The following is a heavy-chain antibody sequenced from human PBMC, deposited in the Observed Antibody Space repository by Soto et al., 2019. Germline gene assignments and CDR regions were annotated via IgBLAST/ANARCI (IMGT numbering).Heavy chain of an antibody. J-gene: IGHJ6*03. CDR3: ARGMVATVQAFYYYYYMEV. Sequence: GGSLRLSCAASGFTFSDYYMSWIRQAPGKGLEWVSYISSSGSTIYYADSVKGRFTISRDNAKNSLYLQMNSLRAEDTAVYYCARGMVATVQAFYYYYYMEVWGKGATVTVSS. CDR2: ISSSGSTI. CDR1: GFTFSDYY. V-gene: IGHV3-11*01. D-gene: IGHD5-12*01.